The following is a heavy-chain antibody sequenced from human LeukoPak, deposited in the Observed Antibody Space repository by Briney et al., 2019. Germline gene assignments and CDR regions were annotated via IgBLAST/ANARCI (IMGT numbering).Heavy chain of an antibody. V-gene: IGHV1-18*01. D-gene: IGHD3-16*01. J-gene: IGHJ3*02. CDR3: ARDLGPRREPLLVGAFDI. CDR1: GYTFTSYG. CDR2: ISAYNGNT. Sequence: ASVKVSCKASGYTFTSYGISWVRQAPGQGLEWMGWISAYNGNTNYAQKLQGRVTMTTDTSTSTAYMELRSLRSDDTAVYYCARDLGPRREPLLVGAFDIWGQGTMVTVSS.